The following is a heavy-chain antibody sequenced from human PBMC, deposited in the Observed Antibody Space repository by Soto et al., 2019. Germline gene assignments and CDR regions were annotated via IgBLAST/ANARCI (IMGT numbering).Heavy chain of an antibody. CDR2: IYHSGST. V-gene: IGHV4-4*02. CDR1: GGSISSSNW. D-gene: IGHD1-26*01. J-gene: IGHJ6*02. Sequence: QVQLQESGPGLVKPSGTLSLTCAVSGGSISSSNWWSWVRQPPGKGLEWIGEIYHSGSTNYNPSLKSRVTISVDKSKNQFSLKLSSVTAADAAMYSCARVSGSYYYGMDVWGQGTTVTVSS. CDR3: ARVSGSYYYGMDV.